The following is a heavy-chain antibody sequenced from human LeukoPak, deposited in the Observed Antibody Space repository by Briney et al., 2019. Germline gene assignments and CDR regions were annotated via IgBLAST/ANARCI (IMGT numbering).Heavy chain of an antibody. CDR3: ARDGGGSCFN. J-gene: IGHJ4*02. Sequence: RASVKVSCKASGGTFSSYAISWVRQAPGQGLEWMGGINPIFGTANYAQKFQGRVTIAADESTSTAYMELSSLRSEDTAVYYCARDGGGSCFNWGQGTLVTVSS. CDR1: GGTFSSYA. CDR2: INPIFGTA. D-gene: IGHD2-15*01. V-gene: IGHV1-69*13.